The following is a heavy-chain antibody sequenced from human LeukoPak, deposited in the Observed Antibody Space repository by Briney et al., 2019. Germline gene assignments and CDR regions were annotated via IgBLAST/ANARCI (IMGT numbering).Heavy chain of an antibody. CDR2: INPNSGGT. Sequence: APVKVSCKASGYTFTGYYMHWVRQAPGQGLEWMGWINPNSGGTNYAQKFQGRVTMTRDTSISTAYMELSRLRSDDTAVYYCARDPGLIYYYYYMDVWGKGTTVTVSS. CDR1: GYTFTGYY. J-gene: IGHJ6*03. V-gene: IGHV1-2*02. CDR3: ARDPGLIYYYYYMDV. D-gene: IGHD3-16*01.